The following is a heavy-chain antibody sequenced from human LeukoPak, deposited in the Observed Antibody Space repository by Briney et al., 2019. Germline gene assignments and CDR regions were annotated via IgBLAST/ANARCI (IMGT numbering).Heavy chain of an antibody. D-gene: IGHD3-10*01. J-gene: IGHJ4*02. CDR1: GFTFSSYG. CDR2: IRYDGSNK. V-gene: IGHV3-30*02. CDR3: AKDSSLLWFGELFC. Sequence: GGSLRLSCAASGFTFSSYGMHWVRQAPGKGLEWVAFIRYDGSNKYYADSVKGRFTISRGNSKNTLYLQMNSLRAEDTAVYYCAKDSSLLWFGELFCWGQGTLVTVSS.